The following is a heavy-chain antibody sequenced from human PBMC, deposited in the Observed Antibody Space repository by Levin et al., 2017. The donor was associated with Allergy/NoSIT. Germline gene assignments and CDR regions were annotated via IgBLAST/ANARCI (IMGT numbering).Heavy chain of an antibody. J-gene: IGHJ3*02. V-gene: IGHV1-46*01. CDR2: INPSGGST. Sequence: GESLKISCKASGYTFTSYYMHWVRQAPGQGLEWMGIINPSGGSTSYAQKFQGRVTMTRDTSTSTVYMELSSLRSEDTAVYYCARESSYDFWSGYIAPGAPKPADAFDIWGQGTMVTVSS. CDR3: ARESSYDFWSGYIAPGAPKPADAFDI. D-gene: IGHD3-3*01. CDR1: GYTFTSYY.